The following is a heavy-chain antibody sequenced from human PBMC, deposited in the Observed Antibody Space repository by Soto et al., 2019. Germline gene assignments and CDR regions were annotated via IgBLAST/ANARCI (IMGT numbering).Heavy chain of an antibody. CDR2: ISYDGKQT. D-gene: IGHD3-16*01. CDR1: GVTFKDYG. Sequence: HPGGSLRLSXGAPGVTFKDYGMHWVRQAPGKGLEWVAVISYDGKQTYYADSVKGRFTISKDKSKRTLFLQMNSLRVDDTAVYYCARDGWGSNWYFDLWGRGTLVTVSS. V-gene: IGHV3-30*03. J-gene: IGHJ2*01. CDR3: ARDGWGSNWYFDL.